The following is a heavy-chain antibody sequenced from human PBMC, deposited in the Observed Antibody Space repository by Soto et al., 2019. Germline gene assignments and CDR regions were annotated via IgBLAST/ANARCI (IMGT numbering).Heavy chain of an antibody. J-gene: IGHJ5*02. D-gene: IGHD3-22*01. Sequence: PSETLSLTCTVFGGSISSYYWTWIRQPPGKGLEWIGYVYYTGTTTYSPPLKSRVTISVDTSMNQISLKLSSVTAADTAFYYCARLGGYYQSLDTWGQGTLVTVSS. CDR3: ARLGGYYQSLDT. CDR2: VYYTGTT. V-gene: IGHV4-59*08. CDR1: GGSISSYY.